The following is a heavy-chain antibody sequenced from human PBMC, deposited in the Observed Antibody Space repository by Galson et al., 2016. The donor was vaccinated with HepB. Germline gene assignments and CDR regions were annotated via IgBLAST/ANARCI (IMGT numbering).Heavy chain of an antibody. Sequence: LSLTCAVSGYSISSGYCWGWIRQSPGKGLEWIASFYRSETTYYAPSLKSRVTISVDTSKNQFSLKLSSVTAADTAVYYCARAGTTVTTHYYYLDSWGQGTLVTVSP. V-gene: IGHV4-38-2*01. J-gene: IGHJ4*02. CDR1: GYSISSGYC. CDR2: FYRSETT. CDR3: ARAGTTVTTHYYYLDS. D-gene: IGHD4-17*01.